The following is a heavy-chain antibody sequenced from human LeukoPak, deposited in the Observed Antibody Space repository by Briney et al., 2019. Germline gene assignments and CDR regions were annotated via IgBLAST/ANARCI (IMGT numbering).Heavy chain of an antibody. D-gene: IGHD3-10*01. CDR3: ARDHRITMVRGVLDC. V-gene: IGHV1-69*04. CDR2: IIPILGIA. CDR1: GGTFSSYA. J-gene: IGHJ4*02. Sequence: ASVKVSYKASGGTFSSYAISWVRQAPGQGLEWMGRIIPILGIANYAQKFQGRVTITADKSTSTAYMELSSLRSEDTAVYYCARDHRITMVRGVLDCWGQGTLVTVSS.